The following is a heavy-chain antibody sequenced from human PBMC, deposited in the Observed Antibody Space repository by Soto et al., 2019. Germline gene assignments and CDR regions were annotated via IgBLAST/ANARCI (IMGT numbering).Heavy chain of an antibody. CDR2: ISYDGSNK. CDR1: GFNFSSYA. Sequence: QVQLVESGGGVVQPGRSLRLSCAASGFNFSSYAMHWVRQAPGKGLERVAVISYDGSNKYYADSVKGRFTISRDNCTNPLYLRMNSLRAEDTAVYYCAGGVAGLSSRHYYGMDVWGQGTTVTVSS. V-gene: IGHV3-30-3*01. D-gene: IGHD6-19*01. CDR3: AGGVAGLSSRHYYGMDV. J-gene: IGHJ6*02.